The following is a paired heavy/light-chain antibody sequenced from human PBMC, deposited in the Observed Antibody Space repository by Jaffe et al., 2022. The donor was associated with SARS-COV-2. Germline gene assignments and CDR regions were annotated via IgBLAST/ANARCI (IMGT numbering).Light chain of an antibody. CDR2: DVT. CDR1: SSDVGGYNY. Sequence: QSALTQPRSVSGSPGQSVTISCTGTSSDVGGYNYVSWYQQHPGKAPKFMIYDVTERPSGIPDRFSGSKSGNTASLTISGLQAEDEADYYCCSYAGSYSLIFGTGTKVTVL. J-gene: IGLJ1*01. CDR3: CSYAGSYSLI. V-gene: IGLV2-11*01.
Heavy chain of an antibody. CDR1: GFTFNEYA. CDR2: IKWNSGSM. Sequence: EVQLVESGGGSVQPGRSLRLSCAASGFTFNEYAMHWVRQAPGKGLEWVSGIKWNSGSMGYADSVKGRFTISRDNAKNSLSLQMNSLRTEDTAVYYCARHSGTALRGGSDAGFDIWGQGTMVIVSS. D-gene: IGHD2-15*01. J-gene: IGHJ3*02. CDR3: ARHSGTALRGGSDAGFDI. V-gene: IGHV3-9*01.